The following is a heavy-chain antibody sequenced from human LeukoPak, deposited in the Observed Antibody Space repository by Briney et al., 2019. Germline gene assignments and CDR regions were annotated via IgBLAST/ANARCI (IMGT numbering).Heavy chain of an antibody. J-gene: IGHJ4*02. Sequence: SETLSLTCTVSGGSISSYYWSWIRQPPGKGLEWIGYIYYSGSTNYNPSLKSRVTISVDTSKNQFSLKLNSVTAADTAVYYCARHLDYGDYDIPLDYWGQGTLVTVSS. V-gene: IGHV4-59*08. D-gene: IGHD4-17*01. CDR3: ARHLDYGDYDIPLDY. CDR1: GGSISSYY. CDR2: IYYSGST.